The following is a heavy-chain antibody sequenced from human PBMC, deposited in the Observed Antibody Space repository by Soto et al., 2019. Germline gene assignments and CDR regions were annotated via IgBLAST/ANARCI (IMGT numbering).Heavy chain of an antibody. Sequence: SVKVSCKASGGTFSSYTISWVRQAPGQGLEWMGRIIPILGIANYAQKFQGRVTITADKSTSTAYMELSSLRSEDTAVYYCESYCSGGSCYLDNYYYMDVWGKGTTVTVSS. V-gene: IGHV1-69*02. CDR1: GGTFSSYT. CDR2: IIPILGIA. J-gene: IGHJ6*03. CDR3: ESYCSGGSCYLDNYYYMDV. D-gene: IGHD2-15*01.